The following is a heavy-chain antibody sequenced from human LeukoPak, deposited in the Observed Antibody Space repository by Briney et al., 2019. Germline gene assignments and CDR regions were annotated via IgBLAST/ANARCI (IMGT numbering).Heavy chain of an antibody. CDR3: ARGFEYSSSLDY. D-gene: IGHD6-6*01. J-gene: IGHJ4*02. V-gene: IGHV3-30*03. CDR1: GFIFGRDS. CDR2: ISYDGSNK. Sequence: SGGSLTLSCAASGFIFGRDSMNWVRQAPGKGLEWVAVISYDGSNKYYADSVKGRFTISRDNSKNTLYLQMNSLRAEDTAVYYCARGFEYSSSLDYWGQGTLVTVSS.